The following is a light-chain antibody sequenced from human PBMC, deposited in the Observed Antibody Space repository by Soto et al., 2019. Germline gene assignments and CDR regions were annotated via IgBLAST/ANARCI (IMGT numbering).Light chain of an antibody. CDR1: QSVSSY. V-gene: IGKV3-20*01. CDR3: QQYGRSTTT. CDR2: GAS. J-gene: IGKJ1*01. Sequence: EIVFTQSPATLSLSPGERATLSCRASQSVSSYLAWYQQKPSQAPRLLIYGASSRDTGIPDRFSGSGSGTEFTLTISRLEPEDFAVYYCQQYGRSTTTFGQGTKVDIK.